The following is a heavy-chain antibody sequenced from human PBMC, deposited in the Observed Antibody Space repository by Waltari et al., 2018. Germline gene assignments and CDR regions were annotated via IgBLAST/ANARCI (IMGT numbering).Heavy chain of an antibody. CDR2: ISRGGTT. D-gene: IGHD2-21*02. V-gene: IGHV4-34*01. J-gene: IGHJ3*02. CDR3: ARQEIIVEVTGDGFDI. Sequence: QVQLQQWGAGLLKPSETLSLTCAVYGGSFSGYYWSWIRQPPGKGLEWIGEISRGGTTNSNPALRSGGTIALDTSKNQFSRKLSSVTDADTAVYYCARQEIIVEVTGDGFDIWGQGTMVTVSS. CDR1: GGSFSGYY.